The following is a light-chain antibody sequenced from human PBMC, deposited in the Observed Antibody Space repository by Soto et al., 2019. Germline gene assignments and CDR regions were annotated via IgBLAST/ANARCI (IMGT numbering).Light chain of an antibody. CDR3: MQVLHTPFS. Sequence: DIVMTQSPPSLSVTPGEPASISCRSSQSLLHSDGYTYVDGYVQRPGQSPQLLIYLRSNRASGVPDRLSGSGSGTDFTLKISKVESEDVGIYYCMQVLHTPFSFGPGTKVYVK. CDR2: LRS. J-gene: IGKJ3*01. V-gene: IGKV2-28*01. CDR1: QSLLHSDGYTY.